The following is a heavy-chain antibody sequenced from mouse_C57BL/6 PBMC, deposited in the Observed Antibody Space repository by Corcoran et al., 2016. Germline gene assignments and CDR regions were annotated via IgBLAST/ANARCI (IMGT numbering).Heavy chain of an antibody. CDR3: ARDQSSGWFAY. J-gene: IGHJ3*01. CDR1: GYSITSGYY. V-gene: IGHV3-6*01. Sequence: DVQLQESGPGLVKPSQSLSLTCSVTGYSITSGYYWNWIRQFPGNKLEWMGYISYDGSNNYNPSLKNRISITRDTSKNQFFLKLNSVTTEDTATYYCARDQSSGWFAYWGQGTLVTVSA. CDR2: ISYDGSN. D-gene: IGHD3-2*02.